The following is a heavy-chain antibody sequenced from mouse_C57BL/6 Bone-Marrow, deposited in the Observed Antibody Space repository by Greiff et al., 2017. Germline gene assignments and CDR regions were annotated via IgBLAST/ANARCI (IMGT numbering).Heavy chain of an antibody. J-gene: IGHJ2*01. CDR1: GYTFTDYY. Sequence: VKLQQSGAELVRPGASVKLSCKASGYTFTDYYINWVKQRPGQGLEWIARIYPGSGNTYYNEKFKGKATLTADKSSSTAYMELRSLTSEDSAVXFCDSYGSSYCDYWGQGTTLTVSS. V-gene: IGHV1-76*01. CDR3: DSYGSSYCDY. D-gene: IGHD1-1*01. CDR2: IYPGSGNT.